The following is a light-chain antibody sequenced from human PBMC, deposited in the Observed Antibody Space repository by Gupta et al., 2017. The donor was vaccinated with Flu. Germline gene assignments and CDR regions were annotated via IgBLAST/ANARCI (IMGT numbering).Light chain of an antibody. V-gene: IGLV1-40*01. CDR2: GNS. CDR3: QSDDSSLSGRV. Sequence: QSVLTQPPSVSGAPGQRVTISCHGSSSNIGAGYDVHWYQQLPGTAPKLLIYGNSNRPSGVPDRFSGSKSGTSASLAITGLQAEDEADYYCQSDDSSLSGRVFGGGTKLTVL. J-gene: IGLJ3*02. CDR1: SSNIGAGYD.